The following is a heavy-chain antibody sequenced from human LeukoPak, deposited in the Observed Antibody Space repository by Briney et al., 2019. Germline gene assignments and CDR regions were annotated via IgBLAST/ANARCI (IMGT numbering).Heavy chain of an antibody. CDR1: GFTFSSYG. CDR2: ISYDGSNK. V-gene: IGHV3-30*18. CDR3: AKDNLEMATIPYFDY. D-gene: IGHD5-24*01. Sequence: GGSLRLSCAASGFTFSSYGMHWVRQGPGKGLEWVAVISYDGSNKYYADSVKGRFTISRDNSKNTLYLQMNSLRAEDTAVYYCAKDNLEMATIPYFDYWGQGTLVTVSS. J-gene: IGHJ4*02.